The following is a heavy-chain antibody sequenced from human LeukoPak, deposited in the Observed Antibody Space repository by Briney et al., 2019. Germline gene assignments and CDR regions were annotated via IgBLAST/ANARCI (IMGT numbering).Heavy chain of an antibody. CDR3: ARVPYSGSYWDYYYGMDV. CDR1: GFTFDDYS. Sequence: GGSLRLSCAASGFTFDDYSMHWVRHAPGKGLEWVSLISWDGSSTHYADSVKGRFTISRDNSKNTLYLQMNSLRAEDTAVYYCARVPYSGSYWDYYYGMDVWGQGTTVTVSS. J-gene: IGHJ6*02. V-gene: IGHV3-43*01. D-gene: IGHD1-26*01. CDR2: ISWDGSST.